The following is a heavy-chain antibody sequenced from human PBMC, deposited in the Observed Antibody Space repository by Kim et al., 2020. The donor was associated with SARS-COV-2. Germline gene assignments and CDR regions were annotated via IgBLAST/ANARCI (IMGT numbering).Heavy chain of an antibody. CDR3: TKGGADIPMAQHDS. CDR2: ISWDGGRT. D-gene: IGHD5-18*01. Sequence: GGSLRLSCGASGFTFDDYTMHWVRQRPGKGLEWVAVISWDGGRTDYRDSVKGRFTISRDNRKYSLFLQMNSLTTEDSGVYYCTKGGADIPMAQHDSWGRGTLVTVS. CDR1: GFTFDDYT. V-gene: IGHV3-43*01. J-gene: IGHJ4*02.